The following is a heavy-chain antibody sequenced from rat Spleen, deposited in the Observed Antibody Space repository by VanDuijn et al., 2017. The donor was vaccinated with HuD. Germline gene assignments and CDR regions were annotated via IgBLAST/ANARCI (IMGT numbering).Heavy chain of an antibody. CDR2: ITSGGSNT. J-gene: IGHJ2*01. Sequence: EVQLVESGGGLVQPGRSLKLSCAASGFTFSSFAMAWVRQAPKKGLEWVATITSGGSNTYYPDSVKGRFTISRDNAKSTLYLQMDSLRSEDTATYYCAKDLNYGGYSDYWGQGVMVTVSS. CDR3: AKDLNYGGYSDY. D-gene: IGHD1-11*01. CDR1: GFTFSSFA. V-gene: IGHV5-25*01.